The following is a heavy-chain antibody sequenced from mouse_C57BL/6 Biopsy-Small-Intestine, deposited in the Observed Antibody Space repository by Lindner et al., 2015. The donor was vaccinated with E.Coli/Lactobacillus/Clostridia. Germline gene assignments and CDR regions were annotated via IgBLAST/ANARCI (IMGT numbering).Heavy chain of an antibody. V-gene: IGHV1-53*01. CDR2: ISPNGDGT. CDR1: GYTYTGYY. CDR3: ATSWGFGTFYFDH. J-gene: IGHJ2*01. D-gene: IGHD3-1*01. Sequence: SVKVSCKASGYTYTGYYMHWVRQAPGQGLEWMGWISPNGDGTNYAQKFQGRVIVTRDTSTSTASLELRSLRSDDTAVYFCATSWGFGTFYFDHWGQGTLVTVSS.